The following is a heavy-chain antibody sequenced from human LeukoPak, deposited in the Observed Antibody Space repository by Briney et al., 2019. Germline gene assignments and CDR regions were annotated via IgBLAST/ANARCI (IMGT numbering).Heavy chain of an antibody. V-gene: IGHV3-23*01. Sequence: GGSLRLSCATSGFTFYDYAMSWVRQAPGKGLEWVSGISGSGDDTYYADSVKGRFTISRDNSKSTLYLQMNSLRAEDTAVYYCARDPIVVVVAATLAQRGTLFDYWGQGTLVTVSS. CDR2: ISGSGDDT. CDR3: ARDPIVVVVAATLAQRGTLFDY. J-gene: IGHJ4*02. CDR1: GFTFYDYA. D-gene: IGHD2-15*01.